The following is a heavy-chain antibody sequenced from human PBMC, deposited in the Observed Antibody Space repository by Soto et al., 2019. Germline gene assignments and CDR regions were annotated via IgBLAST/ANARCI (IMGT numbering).Heavy chain of an antibody. V-gene: IGHV1-69*01. CDR2: VIPIFGPP. J-gene: IGHJ6*02. CDR3: ARSQGGSSSLDIYYYYYYGMDV. Sequence: QVQLVQSGAEVKKPGSSVKVSCKAPGGTFSTYAISWVRQAPGQGLEWMGGVIPIFGPPKYAQKFQGRVTITADESTSTGYMELRSLRSEDTAVYYCARSQGGSSSLDIYYYYYYGMDVWGLGTTVTVSS. CDR1: GGTFSTYA. D-gene: IGHD2-15*01.